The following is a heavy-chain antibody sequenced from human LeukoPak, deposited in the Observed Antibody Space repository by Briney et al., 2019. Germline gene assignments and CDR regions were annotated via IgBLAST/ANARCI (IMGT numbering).Heavy chain of an antibody. CDR1: GGSVSSDGYY. V-gene: IGHV4-30-4*08. CDR2: IYYSGST. D-gene: IGHD5-12*01. Sequence: KPSETLSLTCTVSGGSVSSDGYYWSWIRQPPGKGPEWIGYIYYSGSTYYNPSLKSRVTISVDTSKTQFSLKLTSVTAADTAVYYCARGVPPRGYSGYEPRNWFDPWGQGTLVTVSS. CDR3: ARGVPPRGYSGYEPRNWFDP. J-gene: IGHJ5*02.